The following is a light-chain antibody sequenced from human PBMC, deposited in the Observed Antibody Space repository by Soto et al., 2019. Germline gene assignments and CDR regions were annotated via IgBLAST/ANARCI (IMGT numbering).Light chain of an antibody. V-gene: IGLV2-14*03. J-gene: IGLJ1*01. Sequence: QSALTQPASVSGSPGQSIAISCTGSSSDVGAYDYVSWYQQHPDKAPRLIMYEVSYRPSGVSNRFSGSKSVNTATLTISGLQAEDEGDYYCSSHTTSDTRFLGTGTKVTVL. CDR2: EVS. CDR1: SSDVGAYDY. CDR3: SSHTTSDTRF.